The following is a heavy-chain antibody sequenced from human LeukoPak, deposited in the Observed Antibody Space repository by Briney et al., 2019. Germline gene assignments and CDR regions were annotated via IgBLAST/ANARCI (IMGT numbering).Heavy chain of an antibody. V-gene: IGHV4-34*01. J-gene: IGHJ6*03. CDR1: GGSFSDYY. CDR3: ARGGCNSTSCYLIWMYMDV. CDR2: VNDRGST. Sequence: WETLSLTCAVYGGSFSDYYWNWIRQPPGKGLEWIGEVNDRGSTNYNPSLKSRVSISVDTSKKEFSLRLSSVTAADTAVYYCARGGCNSTSCYLIWMYMDVWGKGTTVTVSS. D-gene: IGHD2-2*01.